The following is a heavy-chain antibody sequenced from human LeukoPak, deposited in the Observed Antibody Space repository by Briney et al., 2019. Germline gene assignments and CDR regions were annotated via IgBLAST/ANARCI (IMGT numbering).Heavy chain of an antibody. CDR1: GFTFGSYG. CDR3: TKDLPYTGGLALNY. V-gene: IGHV3-15*01. D-gene: IGHD2-2*02. Sequence: GGSLRLSCGASGFTFGSYGVNWVRQAPGKGLEWVGRIKSKADGATTDYGVPVKGRFTISRDDSKNTLYLQMNSLTTDDTAVYYCTKDLPYTGGLALNYWGQGTLVTASS. J-gene: IGHJ4*02. CDR2: IKSKADGATT.